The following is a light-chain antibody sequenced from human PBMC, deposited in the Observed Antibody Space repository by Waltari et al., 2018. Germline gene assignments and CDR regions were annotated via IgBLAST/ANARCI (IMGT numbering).Light chain of an antibody. CDR2: WAS. Sequence: DIVMTQSPESLDVSLGERATINCKSSQSVLYSSNNKNYLAWYQQKPGQPPKLLIYWASTRESGVPDRFSGSGSGTYFTLIISSLQAEDVAVYYCQQYYRTPLTFGGGTKVEIK. CDR1: QSVLYSSNNKNY. V-gene: IGKV4-1*01. J-gene: IGKJ4*01. CDR3: QQYYRTPLT.